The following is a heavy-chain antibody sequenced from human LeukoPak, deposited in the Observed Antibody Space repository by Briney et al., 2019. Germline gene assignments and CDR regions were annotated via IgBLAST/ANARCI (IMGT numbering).Heavy chain of an antibody. Sequence: ASVKVSCKASGYTFTSYDINWVRQATGQGLEWMGWISAYNGNTNYAQKFQGRVTMTRNTSISTAYMELSSLRSEDTAVYYCARVYYGSGIDYWGQGTLVTVSS. CDR3: ARVYYGSGIDY. CDR2: ISAYNGNT. V-gene: IGHV1-8*02. CDR1: GYTFTSYD. J-gene: IGHJ4*02. D-gene: IGHD3-10*01.